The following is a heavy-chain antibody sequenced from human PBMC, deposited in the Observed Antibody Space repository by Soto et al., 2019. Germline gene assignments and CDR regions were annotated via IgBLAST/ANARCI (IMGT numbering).Heavy chain of an antibody. J-gene: IGHJ6*02. Sequence: QVPLQESGPGLVKPSETLSLSCTVSGGSISNYYWSWFRQTPGKGLEWIGYVHDSWGANYNPSLKSRVAQSPDTSKSQYSLKLTSVTATGTAVYDCARQGCGALHGLVDVWGQGTTVTVSS. D-gene: IGHD1-26*01. CDR2: VHDSWGA. CDR1: GGSISNYY. V-gene: IGHV4-59*08. CDR3: ARQGCGALHGLVDV.